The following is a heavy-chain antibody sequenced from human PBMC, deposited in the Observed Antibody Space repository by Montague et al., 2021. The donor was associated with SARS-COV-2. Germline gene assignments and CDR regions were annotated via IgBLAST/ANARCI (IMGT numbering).Heavy chain of an antibody. CDR1: GGSISGGVYY. V-gene: IGHV4-31*03. CDR3: ARGPGITASDGAFDI. Sequence: TLSLTCTVSGGSISGGVYYWSWVRQHPGKGLECFGYIYFSGTTHYNPSLKSRLTISVDPSQNQFSLNLNSVTAADTAVYYCARGPGITASDGAFDIWGQGTMVTVSS. D-gene: IGHD6-25*01. J-gene: IGHJ3*02. CDR2: IYFSGTT.